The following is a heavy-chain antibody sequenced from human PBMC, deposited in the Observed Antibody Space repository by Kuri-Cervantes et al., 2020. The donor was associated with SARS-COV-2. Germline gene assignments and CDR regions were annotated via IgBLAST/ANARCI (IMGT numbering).Heavy chain of an antibody. CDR2: IIPIFGTA. CDR3: ARGWPYSGYAGGFDY. CDR1: GYTFTGYY. Sequence: SVKVSCKASGYTFTGYYMHWVRQAPGQGLEWMGGIIPIFGTADYAQKFQGRVTITTDESTSTAYMELSSLRSEDTAVYYCARGWPYSGYAGGFDYWGEGTLVTVSS. J-gene: IGHJ4*02. D-gene: IGHD5-12*01. V-gene: IGHV1-69*05.